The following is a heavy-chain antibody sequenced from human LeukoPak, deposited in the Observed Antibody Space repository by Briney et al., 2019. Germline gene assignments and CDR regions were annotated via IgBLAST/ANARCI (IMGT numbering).Heavy chain of an antibody. CDR3: AKGGGWLYYFDY. V-gene: IGHV3-23*01. CDR2: ISDSGGST. D-gene: IGHD6-19*01. CDR1: GSTFSTFA. J-gene: IGHJ4*02. Sequence: GGSLRLSCTASGSTFSTFAMNWVRQAPGKGLEWVSAISDSGGSTYYTDSVKGRFTISRDNSKNTLYLQMNSLRAEDTAVYYCAKGGGWLYYFDYWGQGTLVTVSS.